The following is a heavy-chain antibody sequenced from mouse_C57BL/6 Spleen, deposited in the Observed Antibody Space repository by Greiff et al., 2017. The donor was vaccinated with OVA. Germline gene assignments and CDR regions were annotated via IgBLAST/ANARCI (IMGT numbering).Heavy chain of an antibody. D-gene: IGHD2-4*01. CDR3: ARPGVYYDYDREDYFDY. J-gene: IGHJ2*01. V-gene: IGHV5-17*01. CDR1: GFTFSDYG. Sequence: EVQVVESGGGLVKPGGSLKLSCAASGFTFSDYGMHWVRQAPEKGLEWVAYISSGSSTIYYADTVKGRFTISRDNAKNTLFLQMTSLRSEDTAMYYCARPGVYYDYDREDYFDYWGQGTTLTVSS. CDR2: ISSGSSTI.